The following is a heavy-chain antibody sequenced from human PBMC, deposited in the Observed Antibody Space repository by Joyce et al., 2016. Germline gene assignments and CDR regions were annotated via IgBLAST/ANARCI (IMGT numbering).Heavy chain of an antibody. J-gene: IGHJ4*02. D-gene: IGHD6-25*01. V-gene: IGHV3-30*18. CDR1: GLTLSNYG. CDR2: ISYDGVYK. Sequence: QVQLVESGGGVVQPGRSLRLSCTASGLTLSNYGVHWVRQAPGKGLEWVAFISYDGVYKYYSDSVKGRFTISRDNSRDTLCLEMNSLRAEDTAVYYCAKILTAGYSSGWFLDYWGQGTLVTVSS. CDR3: AKILTAGYSSGWFLDY.